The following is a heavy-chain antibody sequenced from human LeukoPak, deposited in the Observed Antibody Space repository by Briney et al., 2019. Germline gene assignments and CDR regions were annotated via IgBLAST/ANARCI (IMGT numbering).Heavy chain of an antibody. J-gene: IGHJ4*02. CDR2: IYYSGST. CDR1: GGSISSSIYY. Sequence: SETLSLTCTVSGGSISSSIYYWGWIRQPPGKGLEWIGNIYYSGSTYYNPSLKSRVTIFVDTSKNQFSLKLSSVTAADTAVYYCARNYCSGGSCYWFDYWGQGTLVTVSS. CDR3: ARNYCSGGSCYWFDY. D-gene: IGHD2-15*01. V-gene: IGHV4-39*01.